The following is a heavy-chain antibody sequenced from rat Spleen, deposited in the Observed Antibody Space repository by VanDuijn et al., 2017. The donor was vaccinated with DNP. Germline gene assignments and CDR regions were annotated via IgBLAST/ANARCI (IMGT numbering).Heavy chain of an antibody. D-gene: IGHD4-4*01. V-gene: IGHV5-20*01. J-gene: IGHJ1*01. CDR1: GFTFSDYY. CDR3: ARGSGTYYWYFDF. Sequence: EVQLVESGGGLVQPGRSLKLSCAASGFTFSDYYMAWVRQAPTRGLEWVAYITYDGGSTYYRDSVKGRFTISRDNAKSTLYLQMNSLRSEDTATYYCARGSGTYYWYFDFWGPGTMVTVSS. CDR2: ITYDGGST.